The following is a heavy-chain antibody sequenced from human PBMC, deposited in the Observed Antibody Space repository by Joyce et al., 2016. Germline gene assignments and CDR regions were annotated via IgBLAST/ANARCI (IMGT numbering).Heavy chain of an antibody. V-gene: IGHV3-48*02. CDR3: ARVYSSGWSVDY. CDR1: GFIFSRYS. CDR2: ISSSRSTI. Sequence: EVQLVESGGGLVQPGGSLRLSCAASGFIFSRYSIDGVRQAPGKGLECISYISSSRSTIYYADSVKGRFTVSRDNAKNSVDLQMNSLRDEDTAVYYCARVYSSGWSVDYWGQGTVVTVSS. D-gene: IGHD6-19*01. J-gene: IGHJ4*02.